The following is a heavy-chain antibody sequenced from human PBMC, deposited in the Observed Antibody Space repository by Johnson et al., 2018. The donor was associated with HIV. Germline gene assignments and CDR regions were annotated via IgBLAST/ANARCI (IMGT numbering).Heavy chain of an antibody. D-gene: IGHD2-15*01. CDR3: ARARGGLGRVAAAPRGAFDI. Sequence: DVQLVESGGGLVQPGGSLRLSCGASEFDAINHYMNWVRQVPGKGLEWISLFATGGDTDYADSVKGRFTISRDNSKNTLYLQMNSLRAEDTAVYYCARARGGLGRVAAAPRGAFDIWGQGTMVTVSS. CDR1: EFDAINHY. V-gene: IGHV3-66*01. J-gene: IGHJ3*02. CDR2: FATGGDT.